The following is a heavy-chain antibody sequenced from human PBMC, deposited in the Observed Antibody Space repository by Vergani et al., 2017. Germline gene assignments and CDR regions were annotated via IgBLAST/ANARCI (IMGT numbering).Heavy chain of an antibody. CDR1: GGTFSSYA. Sequence: QVQLVQSGAEVKKPGSSVKVSCKASGGTFSSYAISWVRQAPGQGLEWMGGIIPIFGTANYAQKFQGSVTITADESTSTAYMELSSLRSEDTAVYYCARARQLKSTVTPYYFDYWGQGTLVTVSS. D-gene: IGHD4-11*01. V-gene: IGHV1-69*01. CDR3: ARARQLKSTVTPYYFDY. CDR2: IIPIFGTA. J-gene: IGHJ4*02.